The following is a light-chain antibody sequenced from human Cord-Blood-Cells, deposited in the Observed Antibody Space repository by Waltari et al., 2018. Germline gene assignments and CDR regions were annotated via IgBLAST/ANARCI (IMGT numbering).Light chain of an antibody. CDR3: QQDYSTPFT. V-gene: IGKV4-1*01. Sequence: DIVMTQSPDSLAVSLGERATINSKSSQSVLYSSNNKNYLAWYQQKPGQPPKLLIYWASTRESGVPDRFSGSGSGTDFTLTISSLQAEDVAVYYCQQDYSTPFTFGPGTKVDIK. J-gene: IGKJ3*01. CDR1: QSVLYSSNNKNY. CDR2: WAS.